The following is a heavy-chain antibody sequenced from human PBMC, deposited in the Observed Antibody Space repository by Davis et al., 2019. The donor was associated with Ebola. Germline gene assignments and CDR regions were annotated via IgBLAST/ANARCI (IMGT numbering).Heavy chain of an antibody. J-gene: IGHJ4*02. V-gene: IGHV3-7*01. Sequence: GESLKIFCAASGFTFSSHWMNWVRQAPGKGLEWVANIKQDGSEKYYVDSVKGRFTISRDNAKNSLYLQMNSLRAEDTAVYYCARDNSNTHWPFYFDYWGQGTLVTVSS. CDR2: IKQDGSEK. D-gene: IGHD2/OR15-2a*01. CDR3: ARDNSNTHWPFYFDY. CDR1: GFTFSSHW.